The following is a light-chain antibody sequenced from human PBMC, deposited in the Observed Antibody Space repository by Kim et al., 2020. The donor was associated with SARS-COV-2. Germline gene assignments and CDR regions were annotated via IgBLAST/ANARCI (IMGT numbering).Light chain of an antibody. CDR2: EVS. CDR3: ASHAGTNSLWL. V-gene: IGLV2-8*01. CDR1: SSDVGGYDL. J-gene: IGLJ3*02. Sequence: QSALTQPPSASGSPGQSVTISCTGSSSDVGGYDLVSWYQQRPGEAPKLMIYEVSKRPSGVPDRFSGSKSGNRASLTVSGLQAEDEADYYCASHAGTNSLWLFGGGTKLTVL.